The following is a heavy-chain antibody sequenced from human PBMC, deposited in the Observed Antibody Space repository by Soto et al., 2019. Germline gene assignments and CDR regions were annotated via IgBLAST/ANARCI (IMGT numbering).Heavy chain of an antibody. D-gene: IGHD6-19*01. V-gene: IGHV3-33*01. CDR1: GFTFSRHG. CDR3: ARDEGVGSGWHILDS. Sequence: QVQLVESGGGVVQPGRSLRLSCAASGFTFSRHGMHWVRQAPGKGLDWVAVTWYDGTNKYYADSVKGRFTISRDNSKNTLYLQMTNVRVDDTAVYYCARDEGVGSGWHILDSWGQGTRVNVSS. J-gene: IGHJ4*02. CDR2: TWYDGTNK.